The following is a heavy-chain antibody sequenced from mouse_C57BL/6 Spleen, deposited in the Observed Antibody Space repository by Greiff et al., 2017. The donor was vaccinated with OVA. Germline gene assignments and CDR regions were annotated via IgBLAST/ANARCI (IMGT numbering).Heavy chain of an antibody. CDR2: IHPNSGST. CDR1: GYTFTSYW. Sequence: VKLQQPGAELVKPGASVKLSCKASGYTFTSYWMHWVKQRPGQGLEWIGMIHPNSGSTNYNEKFKSKATLTVDKSSSTAYMQLSSLTSEDSAVYYCARGYYYGSSPDYWGQGTTLTVSS. J-gene: IGHJ2*01. V-gene: IGHV1-64*01. CDR3: ARGYYYGSSPDY. D-gene: IGHD1-1*01.